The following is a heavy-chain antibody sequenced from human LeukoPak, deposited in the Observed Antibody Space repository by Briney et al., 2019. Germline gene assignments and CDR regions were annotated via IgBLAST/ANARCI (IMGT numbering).Heavy chain of an antibody. V-gene: IGHV5-51*01. J-gene: IGHJ3*01. CDR2: IYPGDSDT. Sequence: GESLKISCKGSGYSVTSYWIGWVRQMPGKGLEWRGIIYPGDSDTRYSPSFQGRVTISADKSISTAYLQWSSLKASDNAMYYCARLQGAGGADKAFDLWGRGTMVTVSS. CDR1: GYSVTSYW. CDR3: ARLQGAGGADKAFDL. D-gene: IGHD1-26*01.